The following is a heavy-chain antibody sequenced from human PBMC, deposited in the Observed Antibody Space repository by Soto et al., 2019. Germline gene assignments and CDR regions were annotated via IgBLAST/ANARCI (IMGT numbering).Heavy chain of an antibody. CDR2: IVPIYRTA. J-gene: IGHJ4*02. D-gene: IGHD6-13*01. CDR3: VRDSGATLSSS. Sequence: QVQLVQSGAEVKKPGSSVKVSCKASGGTFSSYRINWVRQAPGQGLEWVGGIVPIYRTADYAQKFQGRVTITADEAARTSYMELRSRKSQDTAVYYCVRDSGATLSSSWGQGTLVTVSS. CDR1: GGTFSSYR. V-gene: IGHV1-69*01.